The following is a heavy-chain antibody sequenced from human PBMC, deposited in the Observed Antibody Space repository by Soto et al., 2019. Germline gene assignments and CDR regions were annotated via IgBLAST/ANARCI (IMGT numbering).Heavy chain of an antibody. CDR2: IYYSGST. J-gene: IGHJ4*02. CDR1: GGSISSSSYY. D-gene: IGHD1-26*01. Sequence: QLQLQESGPGLVKPSETLSLTCTVSGGSISSSSYYWRWLRQPPGKGLEWIGSIYYSGSTYYNPSLKSRVSVSVETSKNPLSQKLSSVTAAGTAVYYCARWECGPPVFDSWGQGTLVAVSS. V-gene: IGHV4-39*01. CDR3: ARWECGPPVFDS.